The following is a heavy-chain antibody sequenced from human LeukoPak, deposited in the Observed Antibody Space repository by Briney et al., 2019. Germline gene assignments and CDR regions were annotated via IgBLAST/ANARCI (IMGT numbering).Heavy chain of an antibody. J-gene: IGHJ1*01. V-gene: IGHV4-59*08. Sequence: SETLSLTCTVSGGSISSYYWSCIRQPPGKGLEWIGYIYYSGSTNYNPSLKSRVTISVDTSKNQFSLKLSSVTAADTAVYYCASSYYYDSSGYGPGDFQHWGQGTLVTVSS. D-gene: IGHD3-22*01. CDR2: IYYSGST. CDR3: ASSYYYDSSGYGPGDFQH. CDR1: GGSISSYY.